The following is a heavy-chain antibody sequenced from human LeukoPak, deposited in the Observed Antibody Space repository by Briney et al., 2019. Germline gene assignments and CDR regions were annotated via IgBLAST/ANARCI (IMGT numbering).Heavy chain of an antibody. J-gene: IGHJ3*02. CDR3: AKDLNDSSGPTFDI. CDR2: ISGSGGST. V-gene: IGHV3-23*01. D-gene: IGHD3-22*01. Sequence: GGSLRLSCAVSGFAFGSEAMSWVRQSPAKGLEWVSAISGSGGSTYYADSVKGRFTISRDNSKNTLYLQMNSLRAEDTAVYYCAKDLNDSSGPTFDIWGQGTMVTVSS. CDR1: GFAFGSEA.